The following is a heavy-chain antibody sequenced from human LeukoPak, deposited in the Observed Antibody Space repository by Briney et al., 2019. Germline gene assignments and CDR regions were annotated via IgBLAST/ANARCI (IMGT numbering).Heavy chain of an antibody. Sequence: SETLSLTCTVSGGSISSYYWSWIRQPPGKGLEWIGYIYYSGSTNYNPSLKSRVTISVDTSKNQFSLKLSSVTAADTAVYYCARHGSSEIDAFDIWDQGTMVTVSS. CDR2: IYYSGST. V-gene: IGHV4-59*08. J-gene: IGHJ3*02. CDR3: ARHGSSEIDAFDI. D-gene: IGHD1-14*01. CDR1: GGSISSYY.